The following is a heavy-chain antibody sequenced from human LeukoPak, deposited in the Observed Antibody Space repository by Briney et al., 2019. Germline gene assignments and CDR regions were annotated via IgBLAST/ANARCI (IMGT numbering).Heavy chain of an antibody. D-gene: IGHD2-2*03. CDR2: ISYDGSNK. Sequence: GRSLRLSCAASGFTLSSYAMHWVGQARGKGLEWVAVISYDGSNKYYADSVKGRFTISRDNSKNTLYLQMNSLRAEDTAVYYCARDRGYCSSTSCYALYYFDYWGQGTLVTVSS. V-gene: IGHV3-30*04. CDR3: ARDRGYCSSTSCYALYYFDY. CDR1: GFTLSSYA. J-gene: IGHJ4*02.